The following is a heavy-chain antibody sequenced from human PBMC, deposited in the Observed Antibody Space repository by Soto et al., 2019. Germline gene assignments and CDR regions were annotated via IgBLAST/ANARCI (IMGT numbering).Heavy chain of an antibody. J-gene: IGHJ4*02. V-gene: IGHV3-21*01. Sequence: PGGSLRLSCAASGFTFSTYKMNWVRQAPGKGLEWVSSISSSSDYVHYADSVKGRFTISRDNAKNSLSLQMNSLRAEDTAVYYCARADYWGQGTLVTVAS. CDR1: GFTFSTYK. CDR2: ISSSSDYV. CDR3: ARADY.